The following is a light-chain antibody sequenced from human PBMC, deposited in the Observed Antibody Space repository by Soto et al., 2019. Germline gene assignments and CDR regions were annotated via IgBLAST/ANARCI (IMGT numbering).Light chain of an antibody. J-gene: IGKJ3*01. V-gene: IGKV3-11*01. CDR1: QSVSSY. CDR3: QQRSNWPRFT. CDR2: DAS. Sequence: EIVLTQSPSTLSLSPGDRATLSCRASQSVSSYLAWYQQKPGQDPRLLIYDASNRATGIPARFSGSGSGTDFTLTISSLEPADVAVYYCQQRSNWPRFTFGPGTKVDIK.